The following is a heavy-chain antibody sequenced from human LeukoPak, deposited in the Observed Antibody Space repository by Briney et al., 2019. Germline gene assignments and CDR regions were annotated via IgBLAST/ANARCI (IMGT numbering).Heavy chain of an antibody. CDR2: ISWDSSTI. CDR1: GFTFGPYA. V-gene: IGHV3-48*04. J-gene: IGHJ4*02. CDR3: ARDADGNTDH. Sequence: GSLRLSCAASGFTFGPYAMNWVRLAPGKGLQWVAYISWDSSTIHYSDSVRGRFTISRDNAKNSLYLQMNSLRVEDTAVYYCARDADGNTDHWGQGTLVTVSS.